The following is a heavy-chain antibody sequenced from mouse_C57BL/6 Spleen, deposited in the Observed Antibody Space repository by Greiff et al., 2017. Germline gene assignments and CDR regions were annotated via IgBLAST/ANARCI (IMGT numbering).Heavy chain of an antibody. CDR1: GYTFTSYW. V-gene: IGHV1-53*01. Sequence: VQLQESGTELVKPGASVKLSCKASGYTFTSYWMHWVKQRPGQGLEWIGNINPSNGGTNSNEKFKSKATLTVAKSSSTAYMQLSSLTSEDSAFYYCARWAYHYGSSVYWYFDVWGTGTTVTVSS. J-gene: IGHJ1*03. CDR3: ARWAYHYGSSVYWYFDV. CDR2: INPSNGGT. D-gene: IGHD1-1*01.